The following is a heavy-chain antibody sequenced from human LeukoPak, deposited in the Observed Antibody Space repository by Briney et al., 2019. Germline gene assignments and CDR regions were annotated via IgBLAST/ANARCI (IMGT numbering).Heavy chain of an antibody. CDR3: AGHHPRNTVDF. J-gene: IGHJ4*02. V-gene: IGHV4-59*08. CDR2: ISDIGSI. CDR1: GGSISSYY. D-gene: IGHD2/OR15-2a*01. Sequence: SETLSLTCTVSGGSISSYYWSWIRQPPGKGLKWIAYISDIGSINYNPSLKSRVTISLDTSKNQFSLKLGSVTAADTAVYYCAGHHPRNTVDFWGQGTLVTVSS.